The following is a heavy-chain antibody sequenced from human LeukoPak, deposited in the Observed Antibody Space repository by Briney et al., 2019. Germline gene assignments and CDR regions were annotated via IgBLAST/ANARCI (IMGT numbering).Heavy chain of an antibody. Sequence: SETLSLTCTVWGDSITSGGFYWSWIRQLPGEGLEWIGYIYSSGGSYYKPSLKSRVAISVDTSKTQFSQKLTSVTAANTAVYYCPRRTLAARPDEDWFDPWGQGTLVAVSS. CDR1: GDSITSGGFY. CDR2: IYSSGGS. CDR3: PRRTLAARPDEDWFDP. D-gene: IGHD6-6*01. V-gene: IGHV4-31*03. J-gene: IGHJ5*02.